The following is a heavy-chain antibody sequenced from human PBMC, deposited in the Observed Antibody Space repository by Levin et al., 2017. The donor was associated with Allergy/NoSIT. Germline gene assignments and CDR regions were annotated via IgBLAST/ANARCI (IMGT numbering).Heavy chain of an antibody. CDR1: GFTFSYYT. Sequence: GESLKISCAASGFTFSYYTMNWVRQAPGQGLEWVSSISATSDYIYYRDSLQGRFTISRDNAKNSLYLQMNSLRVEDTAMYFCARIRAGTTTVPTWDAFDIWGQGTMVTVSS. J-gene: IGHJ3*02. CDR3: ARIRAGTTTVPTWDAFDI. CDR2: ISATSDYI. D-gene: IGHD1-7*01. V-gene: IGHV3-21*01.